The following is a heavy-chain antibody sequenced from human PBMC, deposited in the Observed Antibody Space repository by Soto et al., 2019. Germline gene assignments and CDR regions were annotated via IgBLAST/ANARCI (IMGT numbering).Heavy chain of an antibody. CDR1: GGSISSGGYY. CDR3: ARLTRIYGSRAFDY. J-gene: IGHJ4*02. Sequence: SETLSLTCTVSGGSISSGGYYWSWIRQHPGKGLEWIGYIYYSGSTYYNPSLKSRVTISVDTSKNQFSLKLSSVTAADTAVYYCARLTRIYGSRAFDYWGQGTLVTVSS. D-gene: IGHD3-22*01. V-gene: IGHV4-31*03. CDR2: IYYSGST.